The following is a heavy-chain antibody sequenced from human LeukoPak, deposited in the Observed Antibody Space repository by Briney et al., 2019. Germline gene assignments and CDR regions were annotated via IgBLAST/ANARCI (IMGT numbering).Heavy chain of an antibody. Sequence: GRSLRLSCAASGFTFSSYAMHWVRQAPVKGLEWVAVISYDGSNKYYADSVKGRFTISRDNSKNTLYLQMNSLRAEDTAVYYCARRRFVNWFDPWGQGTLVTVSS. CDR1: GFTFSSYA. CDR2: ISYDGSNK. D-gene: IGHD3-16*02. V-gene: IGHV3-30-3*01. CDR3: ARRRFVNWFDP. J-gene: IGHJ5*02.